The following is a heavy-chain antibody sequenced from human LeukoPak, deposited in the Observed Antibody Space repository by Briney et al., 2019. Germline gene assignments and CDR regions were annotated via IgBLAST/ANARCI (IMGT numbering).Heavy chain of an antibody. V-gene: IGHV3-64*01. Sequence: GGSLRLSCAASGFTFSSYAMHWVRQAPGKGLEYVSAISSNGGSTYYANSVKGRFTISRDNSKNTLYLQMGSLRAEDMAVYYCARARLLYHPFDYWGQGTLVTVSS. CDR2: ISSNGGST. CDR1: GFTFSSYA. D-gene: IGHD3-10*01. J-gene: IGHJ4*02. CDR3: ARARLLYHPFDY.